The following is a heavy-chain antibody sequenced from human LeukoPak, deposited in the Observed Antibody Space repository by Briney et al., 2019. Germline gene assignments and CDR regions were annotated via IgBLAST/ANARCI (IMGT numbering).Heavy chain of an antibody. CDR1: GFTFSSYA. CDR2: ISGSGGST. V-gene: IGHV3-23*01. D-gene: IGHD3-16*01. CDR3: AKDDLMITFRGVMLL. J-gene: IGHJ4*02. Sequence: GGSLRLSCAASGFTFSSYAMSWVRQAPGKGLEWVSAISGSGGSTYYADSVKGRFTISRDNSKNTLYLQMNSLRAEDTAVYYCAKDDLMITFRGVMLLWGQGTLVTVSS.